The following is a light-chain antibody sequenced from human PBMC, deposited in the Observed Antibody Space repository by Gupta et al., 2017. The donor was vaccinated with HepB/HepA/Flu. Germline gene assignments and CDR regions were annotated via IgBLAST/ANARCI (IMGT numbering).Light chain of an antibody. CDR3: QQRRSWPVS. V-gene: IGKV3-11*01. J-gene: IGKJ4*01. Sequence: EIVLTQYPATLSLSPGERATLSCRASQSVGSSLAWYQQKPGQSPRLLIYNTSNRATGIPARFSGSGSGTDFTLTISSLEPEDFAVYYCQQRRSWPVSFGGGTKVEIK. CDR2: NTS. CDR1: QSVGSS.